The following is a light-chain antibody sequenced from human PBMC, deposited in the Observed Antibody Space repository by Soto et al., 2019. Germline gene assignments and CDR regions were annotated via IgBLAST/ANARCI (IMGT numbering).Light chain of an antibody. Sequence: QSALNQPASVSGSPGQSITLSCAGTTSDVAYYDLVSWYQQHPGRAPKLLIYEVDRRPSGISVRFSGSKSGATASLTISGLLPEDEAVYFCCTYAGHVPKFGGGTKLTVL. J-gene: IGLJ2*01. CDR3: CTYAGHVPK. CDR1: TSDVAYYDL. CDR2: EVD. V-gene: IGLV2-23*02.